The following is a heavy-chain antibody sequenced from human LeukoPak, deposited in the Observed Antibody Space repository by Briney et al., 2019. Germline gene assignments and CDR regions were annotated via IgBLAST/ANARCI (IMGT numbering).Heavy chain of an antibody. CDR1: GFTFSSYA. V-gene: IGHV3-23*01. J-gene: IGHJ4*02. CDR3: AKEGSSGTNGPLGNDY. D-gene: IGHD6-13*01. Sequence: GGSLRLSCAASGFTFSSYAMRWVRQAPGKGLEWASAISGSGGNTYYADSVKGRFTISRDNSKNTLYLQMNSLRAEDTVVYYCAKEGSSGTNGPLGNDYWGQGTLVTVSS. CDR2: ISGSGGNT.